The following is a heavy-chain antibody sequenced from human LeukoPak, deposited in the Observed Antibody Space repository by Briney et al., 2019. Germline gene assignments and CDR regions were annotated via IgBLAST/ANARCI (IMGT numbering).Heavy chain of an antibody. D-gene: IGHD3-22*01. CDR1: GGSISSGGYY. CDR3: ARVGYYDSSGYSPPNWYFDL. CDR2: IYYSGST. V-gene: IGHV4-31*03. Sequence: SETLSLTCTVSGGSISSGGYYWSWIRQHPGKGLEWIGYIYYSGSTCYNPSLKSRVTISVDTSKNQFSLKLSSVTAADTAVYYCARVGYYDSSGYSPPNWYFDLWGRGTLVTVSS. J-gene: IGHJ2*01.